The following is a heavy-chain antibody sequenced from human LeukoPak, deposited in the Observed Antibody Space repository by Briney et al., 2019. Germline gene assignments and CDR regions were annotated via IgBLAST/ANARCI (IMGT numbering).Heavy chain of an antibody. D-gene: IGHD4-17*01. V-gene: IGHV4-39*01. Sequence: SETLSLTCTVSGGSISSSSYYWGWIRQPQGKGLEWIGSIYYSGSTYYNPSLKSRVTISVDTSKSQFSLKLSSVTAADTAVYDCASPGATTARAAFDIWGQGTMVTVSA. CDR2: IYYSGST. J-gene: IGHJ3*02. CDR3: ASPGATTARAAFDI. CDR1: GGSISSSSYY.